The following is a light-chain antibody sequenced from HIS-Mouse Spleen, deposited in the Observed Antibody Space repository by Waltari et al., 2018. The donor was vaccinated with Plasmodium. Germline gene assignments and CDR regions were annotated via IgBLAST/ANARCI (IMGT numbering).Light chain of an antibody. CDR1: ALPKKY. J-gene: IGLJ3*02. V-gene: IGLV3-10*01. CDR3: YSTDSSGNHRV. Sequence: SYELTQPPSVSVSPGQTARITCSGDALPKKYAYWYQQKSGQAPVLVIYEDSKRPSGIPEGFSGSSSGTMATVTISGAQVEDEADYYWYSTDSSGNHRVFGGGTKLTVL. CDR2: EDS.